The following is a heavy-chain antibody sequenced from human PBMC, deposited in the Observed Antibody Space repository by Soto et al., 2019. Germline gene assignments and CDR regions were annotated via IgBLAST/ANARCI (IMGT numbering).Heavy chain of an antibody. V-gene: IGHV1-69*13. J-gene: IGHJ4*02. CDR1: GGTFSSYA. D-gene: IGHD2-8*01. Sequence: SVKVSCKASGGTFSSYAISCVRQAPGQGLEWMGGIIPIFGTANYAQKFQGRVTITADESTSTAYMELSSLRSEDTAVYYCARVSCTNGVCYRFSFDYWGQGTLVTVSS. CDR3: ARVSCTNGVCYRFSFDY. CDR2: IIPIFGTA.